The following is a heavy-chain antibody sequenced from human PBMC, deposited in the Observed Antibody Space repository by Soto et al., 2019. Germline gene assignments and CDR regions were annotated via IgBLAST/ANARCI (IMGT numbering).Heavy chain of an antibody. J-gene: IGHJ4*02. Sequence: GGSLRLSCAASGFTFSSYAMSWVRQAPGKGLEWVSAISGSGGSTYYADSVKGRFTISRDNSKNTLYLQMNSLRAEDTAVYYCAKHDFWTLYNTGLDSWGQGTLVTVSS. D-gene: IGHD3-3*01. CDR3: AKHDFWTLYNTGLDS. CDR1: GFTFSSYA. V-gene: IGHV3-23*01. CDR2: ISGSGGST.